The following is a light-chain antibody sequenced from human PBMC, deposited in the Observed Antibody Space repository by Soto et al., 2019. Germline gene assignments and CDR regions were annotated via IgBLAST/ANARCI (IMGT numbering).Light chain of an antibody. CDR3: QRYNNWPS. CDR1: QSVSSN. V-gene: IGKV3-15*01. Sequence: EIVMTQSPATLSVSHGERATLSCRASQSVSSNLAWYQQKPCPAPRLLIYGASTSATGIPARFSGSESGSEFTLTISSLQSEDIASYYYQRYNNWPSFGQRTKVYIK. CDR2: GAS. J-gene: IGKJ2*01.